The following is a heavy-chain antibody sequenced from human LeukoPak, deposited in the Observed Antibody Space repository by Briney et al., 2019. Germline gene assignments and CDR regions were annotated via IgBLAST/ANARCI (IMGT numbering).Heavy chain of an antibody. V-gene: IGHV3-53*01. J-gene: IGHJ4*02. CDR1: GFTVSSNY. CDR2: IYSGGST. D-gene: IGHD6-19*01. Sequence: GGSLRLSCAASGFTVSSNYMSWVRQAPGKGLEWVSVIYSGGSTYYADSVKGRFTISRDNSKNTLYLQMNSLRAEDTAVYYCAKDLGSSGWPQNYWGQGTLVTVSS. CDR3: AKDLGSSGWPQNY.